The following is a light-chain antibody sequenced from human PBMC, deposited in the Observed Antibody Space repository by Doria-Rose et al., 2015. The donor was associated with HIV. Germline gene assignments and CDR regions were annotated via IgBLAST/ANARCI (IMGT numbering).Light chain of an antibody. V-gene: IGKV1-39*01. CDR2: AAS. CDR3: QQTYSSPPWT. Sequence: DLPVTQSPSSLSASLGDIVTITCRASQTVSTYLNWFQQEPGKAPKLLIYAASRLQSGVPSRFSGSGSGTDFTLTISGLQPGDFATYYCQQTYSSPPWTFGQGTKVEMK. J-gene: IGKJ1*01. CDR1: QTVSTY.